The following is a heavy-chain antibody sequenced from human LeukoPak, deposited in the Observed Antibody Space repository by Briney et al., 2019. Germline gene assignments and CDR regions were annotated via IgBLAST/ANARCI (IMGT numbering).Heavy chain of an antibody. CDR3: AKAYCSSTTCSTDLYFQH. J-gene: IGHJ1*01. D-gene: IGHD2-2*02. Sequence: GGSLRLSCAASGFTFISYGMHWVRHAPGKGLEWVAFIRYDGNNKYYADSVKGRFTISRDNSKNTLYLQMNSLRAEDTAVYYCAKAYCSSTTCSTDLYFQHWGQGTLVTVSS. CDR1: GFTFISYG. V-gene: IGHV3-30*02. CDR2: IRYDGNNK.